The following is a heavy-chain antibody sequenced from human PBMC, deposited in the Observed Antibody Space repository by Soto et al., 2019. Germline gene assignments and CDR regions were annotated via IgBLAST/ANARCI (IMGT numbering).Heavy chain of an antibody. J-gene: IGHJ4*02. CDR2: IIPMLSMS. Sequence: QVQLVQSGAEVKKSGSSVRVSCKASGGTFNSYTLSWVRQAPGQRLEWMGRIIPMLSMSTYAQKFQGRVSSIADKSTNTVYLDLSSLRSDDTAIYYCATSYGSGSRPFDYWGQGTLVTVSS. V-gene: IGHV1-69*02. CDR1: GGTFNSYT. D-gene: IGHD3-10*01. CDR3: ATSYGSGSRPFDY.